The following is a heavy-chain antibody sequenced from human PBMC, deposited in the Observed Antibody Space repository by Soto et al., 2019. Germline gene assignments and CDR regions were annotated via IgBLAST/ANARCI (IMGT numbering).Heavy chain of an antibody. Sequence: QVQLVQSGAEVKKPGASVKVSCKASGYTFSSSFISWVRQAPGQGLEWMGWISAYNGNTNYAQNLQGRVTLPTDTSTSTAYMEVRSLRSDDTAVYYCARDLPPVDYWGQGTLVTVSS. V-gene: IGHV1-18*01. J-gene: IGHJ4*02. CDR1: GYTFSSSF. CDR2: ISAYNGNT. CDR3: ARDLPPVDY.